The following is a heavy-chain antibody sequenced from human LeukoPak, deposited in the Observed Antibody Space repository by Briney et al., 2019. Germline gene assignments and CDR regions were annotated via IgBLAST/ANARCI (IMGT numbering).Heavy chain of an antibody. CDR1: GDAFNSHT. V-gene: IGHV1-69*10. D-gene: IGHD3-10*01. CDR2: IIPSFGIP. Sequence: GASVKVSCKASGDAFNSHTINWVRQAPGQGLEWGGSIIPSFGIPSYARKFKGRVTISADTSTTTAFMDLTSLRSEDTAVYYCARDFWGTMVRAASMDVWGQGTTVTVSS. J-gene: IGHJ6*02. CDR3: ARDFWGTMVRAASMDV.